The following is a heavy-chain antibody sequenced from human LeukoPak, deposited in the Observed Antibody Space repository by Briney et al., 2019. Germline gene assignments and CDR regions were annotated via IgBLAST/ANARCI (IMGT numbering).Heavy chain of an antibody. CDR3: ANPAGGTSIEGWFDP. CDR2: ISGSGGST. Sequence: GGSLRLSCAASGFTVSSNYMSWVRQAPGKGLEWVSAISGSGGSTYYADSVKGRFTISRDSSKNTLYLQMNSLRAEDTAVYYCANPAGGTSIEGWFDPWGQGTLVTVSS. J-gene: IGHJ5*02. V-gene: IGHV3-23*01. D-gene: IGHD1/OR15-1a*01. CDR1: GFTVSSNY.